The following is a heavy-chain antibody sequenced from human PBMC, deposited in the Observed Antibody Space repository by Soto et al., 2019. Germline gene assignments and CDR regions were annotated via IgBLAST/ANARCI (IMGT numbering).Heavy chain of an antibody. CDR3: AKATHSSGWYPLDY. CDR1: GFTFDDYA. CDR2: ISWNSGSI. J-gene: IGHJ4*02. D-gene: IGHD6-19*01. V-gene: IGHV3-9*01. Sequence: EVQLVESGGGLVQPGRSLRLSCAASGFTFDDYAMHWVRQAPGKGLEWVSSISWNSGSIGYADSVKGQFTISRDNAQNSLYLQMKSLRTEDTALYYCAKATHSSGWYPLDYWGQGTLVTVSS.